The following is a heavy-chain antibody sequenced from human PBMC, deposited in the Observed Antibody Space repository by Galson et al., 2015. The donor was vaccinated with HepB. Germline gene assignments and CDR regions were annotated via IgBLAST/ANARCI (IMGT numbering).Heavy chain of an antibody. J-gene: IGHJ5*02. CDR2: ISPYNRDT. V-gene: IGHV1-18*01. CDR3: ARGAPVGVVGGSQNNWFAP. Sequence: SVKVSCKASGYTFSTYSITWVRQAPGQGLEWTGWISPYNRDTEYARKFQGRVTMTTDTFTSSAYMELRSLRSDDTAFYFCARGAPVGVVGGSQNNWFAPWGQGTLVTVSS. D-gene: IGHD2-15*01. CDR1: GYTFSTYS.